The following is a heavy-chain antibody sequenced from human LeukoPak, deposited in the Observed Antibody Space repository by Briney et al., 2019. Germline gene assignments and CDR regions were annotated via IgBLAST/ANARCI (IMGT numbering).Heavy chain of an antibody. J-gene: IGHJ4*02. CDR2: ISYDGSNK. CDR3: ARSVLGYCSGGSCYSSGLDY. CDR1: GFTFSSYA. D-gene: IGHD2-15*01. V-gene: IGHV3-30-3*01. Sequence: GGSLRLSCAASGFTFSSYAMHWVRQAPGKGLEWVAVISYDGSNKYYADSVKGRFTISRDNSKNTLYLQMNSLRAEDTAVYYCARSVLGYCSGGSCYSSGLDYWDQGTLVTVSS.